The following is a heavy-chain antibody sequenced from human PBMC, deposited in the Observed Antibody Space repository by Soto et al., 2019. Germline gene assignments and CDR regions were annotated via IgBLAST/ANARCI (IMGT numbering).Heavy chain of an antibody. D-gene: IGHD4-4*01. V-gene: IGHV3-48*03. J-gene: IGHJ6*02. CDR1: GFTFSSYE. CDR2: IGTSGKTI. Sequence: GGSLRLSCAASGFTFSSYEMNWVRQAPGKGLEWVSYIGTSGKTIYYADSVRGRFTISRDNAKNSLYLQMNSLRAEDTAVYFCARDPAIYSGKFDYGLDVWGRGTTVTVSS. CDR3: ARDPAIYSGKFDYGLDV.